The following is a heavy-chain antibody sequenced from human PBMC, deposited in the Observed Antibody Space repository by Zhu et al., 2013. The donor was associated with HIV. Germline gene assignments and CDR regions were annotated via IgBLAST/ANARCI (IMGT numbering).Heavy chain of an antibody. V-gene: IGHV1-2*02. CDR2: INPNSGGT. CDR3: ARASGQLGGGFDP. J-gene: IGHJ5*02. Sequence: QVQLGQSGAEVKKPGASVKVSCKASGYTFTGYYMHWVRQAPGQGLEWMGWINPNSGGTKYAQKFQGRVTMTRDTSISTAYMELSRLRSDDTAVYYCARASGQLGGGFDPWGQGTLVTVSS. CDR1: GYTFTGYY. D-gene: IGHD6-6*01.